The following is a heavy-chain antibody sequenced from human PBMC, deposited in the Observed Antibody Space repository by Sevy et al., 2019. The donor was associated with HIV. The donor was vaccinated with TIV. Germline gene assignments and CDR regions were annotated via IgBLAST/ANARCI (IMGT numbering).Heavy chain of an antibody. CDR2: TSYDGSNK. CDR3: ARNSGGPMIVVVITYFDY. CDR1: GFTFSSYA. V-gene: IGHV3-30-3*01. Sequence: GGSLRLSCAASGFTFSSYAMHWVRQAPGKGLEWVAATSYDGSNKYYADSVKGRFTISRDNSKNTLYLQMNSLRAEDTAVYYCARNSGGPMIVVVITYFDYWGQGTLVTVSS. D-gene: IGHD3-22*01. J-gene: IGHJ4*02.